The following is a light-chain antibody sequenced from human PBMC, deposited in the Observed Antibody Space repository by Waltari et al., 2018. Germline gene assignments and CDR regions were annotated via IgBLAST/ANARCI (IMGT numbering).Light chain of an antibody. V-gene: IGLV3-21*04. CDR1: NIGHKS. CDR2: QDS. CDR3: QVWDSRNEHWV. J-gene: IGLJ3*02. Sequence: SYVLTQPPSVSEAPGQTASITCGGDNIGHKSVHWYQQRPGQAPSLLIIQDSDRPSGIPDRFAGSNSGNTATLTISRVEAGDEADYYCQVWDSRNEHWVFGGGTKMTVV.